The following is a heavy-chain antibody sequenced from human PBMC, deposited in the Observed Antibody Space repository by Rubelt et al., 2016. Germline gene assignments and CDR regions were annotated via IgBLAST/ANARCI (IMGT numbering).Heavy chain of an antibody. CDR2: IYYSGST. V-gene: IGHV4-31*03. CDR3: AREGAIVGAFVYYFDY. J-gene: IGHJ4*02. D-gene: IGHD1-26*01. Sequence: VQLQESGPGLVKPSQTLSLTCTVSGGSISSGGYYWSWIRQHPGKGLEWIGYIYYSGSTYYNPSLKSRVTISVDTSKNQFSLKLSSVTAADTAVYYCAREGAIVGAFVYYFDYWGQGTLVTVSS. CDR1: GGSISSGGYY.